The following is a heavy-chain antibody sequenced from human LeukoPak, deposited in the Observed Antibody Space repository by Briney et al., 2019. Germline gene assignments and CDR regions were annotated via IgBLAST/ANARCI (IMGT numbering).Heavy chain of an antibody. Sequence: GASVKVSCKASGYTFTSYAMHWVRQAPGQRLEWMGWINAGNGNTKYSQKFQGRVTITRDTSASTAYMELSSLRSEDTAVYYCARDQGFSQTYYDYVWGSYRSDYWGQGTLVTVSS. CDR1: GYTFTSYA. V-gene: IGHV1-3*01. CDR2: INAGNGNT. D-gene: IGHD3-16*02. J-gene: IGHJ4*02. CDR3: ARDQGFSQTYYDYVWGSYRSDY.